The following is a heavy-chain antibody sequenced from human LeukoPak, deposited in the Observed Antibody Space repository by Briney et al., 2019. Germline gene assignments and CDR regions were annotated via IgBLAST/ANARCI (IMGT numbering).Heavy chain of an antibody. CDR2: TNSNTGGT. J-gene: IGHJ5*02. CDR3: ARDRPGYSSWFDP. CDR1: GYTFTGYH. D-gene: IGHD6-19*01. V-gene: IGHV1-2*02. Sequence: ASVKVSCKASGYTFTGYHIHWVRQAPGQGLEWMGWTNSNTGGTNYAQKFQGRVTLTRDTSITTAYMEMSSLRSDDTAVYYCARDRPGYSSWFDPWGQGTLVTVSS.